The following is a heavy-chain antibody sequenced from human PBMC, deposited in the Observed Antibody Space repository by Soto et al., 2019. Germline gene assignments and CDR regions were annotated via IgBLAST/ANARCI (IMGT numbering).Heavy chain of an antibody. V-gene: IGHV3-30-3*01. CDR1: GFTFSSYA. CDR3: ARDPGRELERRYYYYGMDV. J-gene: IGHJ6*02. Sequence: GGSLRLSCAASGFTFSSYAMHWVRQAPGKGLEWVAVISYDGSNKYYADSVKGRFTISRDNSKNTLYLQMNSLRAEDTAVYYCARDPGRELERRYYYYGMDVWGQGTTVTVSS. CDR2: ISYDGSNK. D-gene: IGHD1-1*01.